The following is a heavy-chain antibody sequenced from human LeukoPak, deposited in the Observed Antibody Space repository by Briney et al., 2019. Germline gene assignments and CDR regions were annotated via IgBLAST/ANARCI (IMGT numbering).Heavy chain of an antibody. CDR2: IKQDGGEK. CDR3: ARDYYGSGSPLFFDY. D-gene: IGHD3-10*01. V-gene: IGHV3-7*03. Sequence: GGSLRLSCAAAGFTFSSYWMTWVRQAPGKGLEWVANIKQDGGEKYRVDSVKGRFTISRDNAKNSLYLQMNSLRAEDTAVYYCARDYYGSGSPLFFDYWGQGTLVTVSS. CDR1: GFTFSSYW. J-gene: IGHJ4*02.